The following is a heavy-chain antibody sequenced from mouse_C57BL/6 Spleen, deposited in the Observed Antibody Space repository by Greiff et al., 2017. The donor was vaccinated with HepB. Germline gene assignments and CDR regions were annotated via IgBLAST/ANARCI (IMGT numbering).Heavy chain of an antibody. CDR1: GYAFSSSW. Sequence: VQLQQSGPELVKPGASVKISCKASGYAFSSSWMNWVKQRPGKGLEWIGRIYPGDGDTNYNGKFKGKATLTADKSSSTAYMQLSILTSEDTAVYFCARGDYWYYFDYWGQGTTLTVSS. CDR2: IYPGDGDT. J-gene: IGHJ2*01. V-gene: IGHV1-82*01. D-gene: IGHD2-13*01. CDR3: ARGDYWYYFDY.